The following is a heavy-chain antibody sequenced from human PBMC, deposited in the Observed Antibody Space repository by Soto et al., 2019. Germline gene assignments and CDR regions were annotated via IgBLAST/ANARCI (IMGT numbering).Heavy chain of an antibody. CDR2: IYHSGTT. Sequence: SETLSLTCAVSGDSIGSGYYWAWIRQPPGKGLEWIGSIYHSGTTYYNPSLKSRDTILVATSMNQFSLKLSSVTAADSALYYCARTDSVGYYPYF. D-gene: IGHD3-22*01. CDR3: ARTDSVGYYPYF. CDR1: GDSIGSGYY. J-gene: IGHJ4*01. V-gene: IGHV4-38-2*01.